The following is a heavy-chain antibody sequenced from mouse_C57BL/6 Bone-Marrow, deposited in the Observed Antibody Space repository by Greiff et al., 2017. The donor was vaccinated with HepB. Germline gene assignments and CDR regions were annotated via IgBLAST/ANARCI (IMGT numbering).Heavy chain of an antibody. CDR2: INPSSGYT. D-gene: IGHD3-2*02. V-gene: IGHV1-4*01. J-gene: IGHJ2*01. CDR1: GYTFTSYT. Sequence: QVQLKESGAELARPGASVKMSCKASGYTFTSYTMHWVKQRPGQGLEWIGYINPSSGYTKYNQKFKDKATLTADKSSSTAYMQLSSLTSEDSAVYYCARYLDSSGFDYWGQGTTLTVSS. CDR3: ARYLDSSGFDY.